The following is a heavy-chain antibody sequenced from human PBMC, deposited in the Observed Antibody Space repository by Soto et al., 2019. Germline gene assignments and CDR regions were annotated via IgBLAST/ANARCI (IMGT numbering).Heavy chain of an antibody. CDR2: ISGSGGST. J-gene: IGHJ4*02. D-gene: IGHD6-6*01. CDR3: AKDRPWYSSSSDSDY. Sequence: PGGSLRLSCAASGFTFSSYAMSWVRQAPGKGLEWVSAISGSGGSTYYADSVKGRFTISRDNSKNTLYLQMNSLRAEDTAVYYFAKDRPWYSSSSDSDYWGQGTLVTVSS. CDR1: GFTFSSYA. V-gene: IGHV3-23*01.